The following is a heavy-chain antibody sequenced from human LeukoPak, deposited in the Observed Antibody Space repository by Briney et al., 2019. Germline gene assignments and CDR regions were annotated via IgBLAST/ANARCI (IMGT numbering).Heavy chain of an antibody. J-gene: IGHJ6*02. CDR3: AKRSWSIAAAGTNYYYGMDV. Sequence: PGGSLRLSCAASGFTFSSYGMHWVRQAPGKGLEWVAVISYDGSNKYYADSVKGRFTISRDNSKNTLYLQMNSLRAEDTAVYYCAKRSWSIAAAGTNYYYGMDVWGQGTTVTVSS. CDR2: ISYDGSNK. CDR1: GFTFSSYG. V-gene: IGHV3-30*18. D-gene: IGHD6-13*01.